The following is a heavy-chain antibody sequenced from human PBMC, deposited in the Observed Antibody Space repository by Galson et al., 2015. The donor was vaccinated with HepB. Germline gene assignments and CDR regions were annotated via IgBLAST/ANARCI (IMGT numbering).Heavy chain of an antibody. CDR3: ARTHIVVVTPTNNWFDP. V-gene: IGHV3-30*02. J-gene: IGHJ5*02. CDR1: GFTFSSYG. Sequence: SLRLSCAASGFTFSSYGMHWVRQAPGEGLEWVTFIHSDGSTKYYADSVRGRFTVSRDNSKNTLYLQMNNLRAEDTALYYCARTHIVVVTPTNNWFDPWGQGTLVTVSS. CDR2: IHSDGSTK. D-gene: IGHD2-21*02.